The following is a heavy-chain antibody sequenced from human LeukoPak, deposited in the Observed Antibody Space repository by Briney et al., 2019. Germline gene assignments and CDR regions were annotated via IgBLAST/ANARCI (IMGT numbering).Heavy chain of an antibody. CDR2: IYYSGNT. D-gene: IGHD6-19*01. Sequence: SETLSLTCTVSGDSISSSNSYWGWIRQPPGKGLGWIGSIYYSGNTYYNASLKSRVTISVDTSKNQLSLKVNSVTAADTAVYYCVANGWYSLEHWGQGTLVIVSS. CDR3: VANGWYSLEH. V-gene: IGHV4-39*07. CDR1: GDSISSSNSY. J-gene: IGHJ1*01.